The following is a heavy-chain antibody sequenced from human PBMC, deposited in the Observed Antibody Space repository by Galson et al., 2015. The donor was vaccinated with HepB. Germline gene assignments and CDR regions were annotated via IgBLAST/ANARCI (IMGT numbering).Heavy chain of an antibody. J-gene: IGHJ6*02. D-gene: IGHD2-21*02. CDR3: AKDICGGDCPTDYYYGMDV. CDR2: ISYDGSNK. V-gene: IGHV3-30*18. Sequence: SLRLSCAASGFTFSSYSMNWVRQAPGKGLEWVAVISYDGSNKYYADSVKGRFTISRDNSKNTLYLQMNSLRAEDTAVYYCAKDICGGDCPTDYYYGMDVWGQGTTVTVSS. CDR1: GFTFSSYS.